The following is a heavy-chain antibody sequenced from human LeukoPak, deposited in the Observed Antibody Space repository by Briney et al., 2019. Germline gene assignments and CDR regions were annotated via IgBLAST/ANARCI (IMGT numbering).Heavy chain of an antibody. Sequence: GGSLRLSCAASGFTFSSYSMNWVRQAPGKGLEWVSSISSSSSYIYYADSVKGRFTISRDNAKNSLYLQMNSLRAEDTAVYYCARGGRYSGYDRYYFDYWGQGTLVTVSS. CDR3: ARGGRYSGYDRYYFDY. J-gene: IGHJ4*02. V-gene: IGHV3-21*01. CDR1: GFTFSSYS. CDR2: ISSSSSYI. D-gene: IGHD5-12*01.